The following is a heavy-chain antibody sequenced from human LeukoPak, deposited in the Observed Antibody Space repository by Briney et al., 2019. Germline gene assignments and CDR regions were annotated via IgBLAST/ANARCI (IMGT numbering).Heavy chain of an antibody. Sequence: ETLSLTCTVSGGSISSYYWSWIRQPPGKGLEWIGYIYYSGSTDYNPSLKSRVTISVDTSKNQFSLKVSSVTAADTAVYYCARDNVRWQHRTAFDIWGQGTMVTVSS. CDR2: IYYSGST. D-gene: IGHD4-23*01. V-gene: IGHV4-59*01. CDR1: GGSISSYY. J-gene: IGHJ3*02. CDR3: ARDNVRWQHRTAFDI.